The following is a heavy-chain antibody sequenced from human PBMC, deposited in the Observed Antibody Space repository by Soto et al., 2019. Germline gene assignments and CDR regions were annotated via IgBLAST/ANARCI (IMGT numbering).Heavy chain of an antibody. CDR3: ARVLDYYDSSGYYSDY. CDR2: ISAYNGNT. D-gene: IGHD3-22*01. Sequence: GASVKVSCKASGYTFTSYGISWVRQTPGQGLEWMGWISAYNGNTNYAQKLQGRVTMTTDTSTSTAYMELRSLRSDDTAVYYCARVLDYYDSSGYYSDYWGQGTLVTVSS. J-gene: IGHJ4*02. V-gene: IGHV1-18*04. CDR1: GYTFTSYG.